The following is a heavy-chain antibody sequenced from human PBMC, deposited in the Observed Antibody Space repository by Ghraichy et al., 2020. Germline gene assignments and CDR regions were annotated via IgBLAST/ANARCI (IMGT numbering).Heavy chain of an antibody. V-gene: IGHV4-39*01. CDR3: ARGLRYLEWLSSG. J-gene: IGHJ4*02. D-gene: IGHD3-3*01. CDR1: GGSINSGHSY. Sequence: SQTLSLTCTVSGGSINSGHSYWGWIRQPPGKGLEWIGSIYYSGNTYYNPSLKSRVIISVDTSRNQFSLHLNSVMAADTAVYYCARGLRYLEWLSSGGGQGTLVTVSS. CDR2: IYYSGNT.